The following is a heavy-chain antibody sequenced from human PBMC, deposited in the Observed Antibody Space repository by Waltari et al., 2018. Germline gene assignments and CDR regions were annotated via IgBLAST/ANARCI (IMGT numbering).Heavy chain of an antibody. CDR1: GYTFTGHN. CDR3: ARYQRGVSATGLDF. D-gene: IGHD1-1*01. V-gene: IGHV1-2*02. J-gene: IGHJ4*02. CDR2: INPNSGDT. Sequence: QVQLVQSGAEVKKPGASMKVSCEATGYTFTGHNIHWVRQAPGQGLEWMGWINPNSGDTKYAQKFQGRVTMTRDTSTTTVYMSLSGLKSDDTAVYFCARYQRGVSATGLDFWGQGTLVTVTS.